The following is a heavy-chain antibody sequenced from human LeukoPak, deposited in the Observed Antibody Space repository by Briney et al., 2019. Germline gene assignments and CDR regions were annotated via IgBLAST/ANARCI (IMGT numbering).Heavy chain of an antibody. CDR1: GFTFNNYG. CDR2: IRYNGNNQ. CDR3: AKQYGSGWLLYYYYYYMDV. D-gene: IGHD6-19*01. V-gene: IGHV3-30*02. J-gene: IGHJ6*03. Sequence: GGSLRLSCAASGFTFNNYGMHWVRQAPGKGLEWVAFIRYNGNNQYYADSVKGRFTISRDNSKNTLYLQMNSLKDDDTAVYYCAKQYGSGWLLYYYYYYMDVWGKGTTVTVSS.